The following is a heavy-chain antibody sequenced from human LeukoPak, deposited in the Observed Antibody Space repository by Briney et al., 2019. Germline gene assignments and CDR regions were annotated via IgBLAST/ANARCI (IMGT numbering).Heavy chain of an antibody. CDR1: GFTFGDYA. CDR2: IRGKVYGGTT. Sequence: GGSLRLSCTASGFTFGDYAMSWFRQAPGKGLEWVGFIRGKVYGGTTEYAASVKGRFTISRDDSKSIAYLQMKSLKTEDTAVYYCTRAYYGSGSYYSDYWGQGTLVTVSS. D-gene: IGHD3-10*01. J-gene: IGHJ4*02. CDR3: TRAYYGSGSYYSDY. V-gene: IGHV3-49*03.